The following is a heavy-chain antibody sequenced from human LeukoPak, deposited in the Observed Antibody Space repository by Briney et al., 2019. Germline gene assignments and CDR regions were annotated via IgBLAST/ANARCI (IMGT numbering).Heavy chain of an antibody. V-gene: IGHV3-30*03. CDR1: GFTFSSYS. CDR2: ISYDGSNK. J-gene: IGHJ6*03. Sequence: GGSLRLSCAASGFTFSSYSMNRVRQAPGKGLEWVAVISYDGSNKYYADSVKGRFTISRDNSKNTLYLQMNSLRAEDTAVYYCARYGDSYSSSSDYYYYYMDVWGKGTTVTVSS. D-gene: IGHD6-6*01. CDR3: ARYGDSYSSSSDYYYYYMDV.